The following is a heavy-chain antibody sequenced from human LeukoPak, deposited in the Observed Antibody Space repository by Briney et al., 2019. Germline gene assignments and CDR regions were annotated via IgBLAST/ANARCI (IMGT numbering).Heavy chain of an antibody. J-gene: IGHJ4*02. CDR3: AKSPVSSCRGSFCYPFDY. D-gene: IGHD2-15*01. V-gene: IGHV3-30*18. CDR1: GFTFSSSW. Sequence: PGGSLRLSCAASGFTFSSSWMSWVRHTPGKGLEWVAVISYDGSDKYYADSVKGRFTISRDNSRNTLYLQMNTLRAEDTAVYFCAKSPVSSCRGSFCYPFDYWGQGNLVTVSS. CDR2: ISYDGSDK.